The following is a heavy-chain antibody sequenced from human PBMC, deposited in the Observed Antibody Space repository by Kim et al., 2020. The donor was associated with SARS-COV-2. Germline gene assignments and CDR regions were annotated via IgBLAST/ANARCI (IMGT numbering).Heavy chain of an antibody. CDR1: GLMSSNYW. V-gene: IGHV3-7*01. CDR3: AGGGDDVVVKDGSRHYHYGVDV. Sequence: GGSLRLSCAASGLMSSNYWMNWVRQAPGKGLEWVANIDRDGSQKYYVDSVKGRFTISRDNAKNSLYLQMNSLTAEDTAVYYCAGGGDDVVVKDGSRHYHYGVDVWGQGTTVTVSS. CDR2: IDRDGSQK. D-gene: IGHD2-15*01. J-gene: IGHJ6*02.